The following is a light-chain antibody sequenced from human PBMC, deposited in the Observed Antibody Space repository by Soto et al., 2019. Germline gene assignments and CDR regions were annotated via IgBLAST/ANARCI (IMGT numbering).Light chain of an antibody. CDR2: AAS. Sequence: AIRMTQSPSSFSASTGDRVTITCRASQGISSYLAWYQQKPGQAPKLLIYAASTLQSGVPSRFSGSGSGTDFTLTISCLQSEDFATYYCQQYYSYPRTCGQGTKVEIK. CDR1: QGISSY. V-gene: IGKV1-8*01. J-gene: IGKJ1*01. CDR3: QQYYSYPRT.